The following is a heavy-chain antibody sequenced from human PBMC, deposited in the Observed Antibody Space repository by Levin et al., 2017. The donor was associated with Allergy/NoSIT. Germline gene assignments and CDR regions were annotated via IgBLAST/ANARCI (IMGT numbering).Heavy chain of an antibody. CDR2: IYYSGST. V-gene: IGHV4-59*01. CDR3: ARQSPTYYDFWSGYYSGMDV. D-gene: IGHD3-3*01. CDR1: GGSISSYY. J-gene: IGHJ6*02. Sequence: SETLSLTCTVSGGSISSYYWSWIRQPPGKGLEWIGYIYYSGSTNYNPSLKSRVTISVDTSKNQFSLKLSSVTAADTAVYYCARQSPTYYDFWSGYYSGMDVWGQGTTVTVSS.